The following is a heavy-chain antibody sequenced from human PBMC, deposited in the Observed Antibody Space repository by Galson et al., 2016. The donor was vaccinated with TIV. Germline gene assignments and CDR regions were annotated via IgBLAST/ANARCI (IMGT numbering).Heavy chain of an antibody. CDR1: GDSISSSY. J-gene: IGHJ4*02. CDR2: ISSSGFS. CDR3: ANDYGAGYFDH. D-gene: IGHD4-17*01. Sequence: SETLSLTCNVSGDSISSSYWSWIRQPPGKGLEWIGFISSSGFSNYNPTLKSRVTMSVDASKKQISLRLSSVTAADTAAYFCANDYGAGYFDHWGQGAVVTVSS. V-gene: IGHV4-4*08.